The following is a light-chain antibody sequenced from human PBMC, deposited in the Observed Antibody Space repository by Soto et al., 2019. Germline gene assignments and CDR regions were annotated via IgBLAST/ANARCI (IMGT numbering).Light chain of an antibody. Sequence: SPLTQPAYESDSPAHSITISCTGTSSDVGGYNYGSWYQQHPGKAPKLMIYDVSNRPSGVSNRFSGSKSGNTASLTISGLQAEDEADYYCSSYTSSSTPYVFGTGT. CDR3: SSYTSSSTPYV. J-gene: IGLJ1*01. V-gene: IGLV2-14*01. CDR2: DVS. CDR1: SSDVGGYNY.